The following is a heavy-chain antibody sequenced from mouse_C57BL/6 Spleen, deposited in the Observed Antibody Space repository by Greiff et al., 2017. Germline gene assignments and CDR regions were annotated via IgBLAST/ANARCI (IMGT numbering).Heavy chain of an antibody. V-gene: IGHV5-9-1*02. CDR2: ISSGGDYI. CDR1: GFTFSSYA. D-gene: IGHD2-3*01. J-gene: IGHJ3*01. CDR3: TRGDGYPFAY. Sequence: EVQGVESGEGLVKPGGSLKLSCAASGFTFSSYAMSWVRQTPEKRLEWVAYISSGGDYIYYADTVKGRFTISRDNARNTLYLQMSSLKSEDTAMYYCTRGDGYPFAYWGKGTLVTVSA.